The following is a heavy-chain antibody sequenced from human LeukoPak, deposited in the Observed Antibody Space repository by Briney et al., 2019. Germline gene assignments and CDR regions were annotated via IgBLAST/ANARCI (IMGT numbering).Heavy chain of an antibody. D-gene: IGHD6-13*01. Sequence: PGRSLRLSCAAYGFTFSSYAMHWVRQAPGKGMEWVAVISYDGSNKYYADSVKGRFTISRDNSKNTLYLQMNSLRAEDTAVYYCARDRSSSWLFDYWGQGTLVTVSS. V-gene: IGHV3-30-3*01. CDR3: ARDRSSSWLFDY. CDR2: ISYDGSNK. J-gene: IGHJ4*02. CDR1: GFTFSSYA.